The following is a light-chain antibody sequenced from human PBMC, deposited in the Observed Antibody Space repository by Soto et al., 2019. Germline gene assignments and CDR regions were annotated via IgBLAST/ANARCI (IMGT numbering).Light chain of an antibody. CDR3: QQYNSYSPWT. J-gene: IGKJ1*01. CDR2: DAS. Sequence: DLPMTQSPSTLSASVGDRVTITCRASQSISSWLAWYQQKPGKAPKLLIYDASSFESGVPSRFRGRGYGTEFILTHSSLQHDDFATYYCQQYNSYSPWTFGQGTKVEIK. V-gene: IGKV1-5*01. CDR1: QSISSW.